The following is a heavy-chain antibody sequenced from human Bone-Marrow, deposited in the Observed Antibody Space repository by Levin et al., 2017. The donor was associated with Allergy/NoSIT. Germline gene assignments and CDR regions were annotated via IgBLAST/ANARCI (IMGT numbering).Heavy chain of an antibody. D-gene: IGHD3-3*01. CDR2: INPNSGGT. J-gene: IGHJ5*02. CDR3: ARREPPPNYDFWSGYSPNWFDP. V-gene: IGHV1-2*06. Sequence: ASVKVSCKASGYTFTGYYMHWVRQAPGQGLEWMGRINPNSGGTNYAQKFQGRVTMTRDTSISTAYMELSRLRSDDTAVYYCARREPPPNYDFWSGYSPNWFDPWGQGTLVTVSS. CDR1: GYTFTGYY.